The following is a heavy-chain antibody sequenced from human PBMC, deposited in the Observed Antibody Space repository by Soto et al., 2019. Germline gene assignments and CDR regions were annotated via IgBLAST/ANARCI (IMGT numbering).Heavy chain of an antibody. V-gene: IGHV5-51*01. CDR2: IYPGDSDT. D-gene: IGHD6-13*01. CDR3: ARTAAAGKYYYGVDV. Sequence: RGESLKISCKGSGYSFTTYWIGWVRQMPGKGLGWMGIIYPGDSDTRYSPSFQGQVTISADKSISTAYLQWSSLKASDTAMYYFARTAAAGKYYYGVDVWGQGTTVTVSS. CDR1: GYSFTTYW. J-gene: IGHJ6*02.